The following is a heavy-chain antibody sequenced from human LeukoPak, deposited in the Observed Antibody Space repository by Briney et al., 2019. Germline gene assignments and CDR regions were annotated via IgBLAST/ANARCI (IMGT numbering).Heavy chain of an antibody. CDR3: AKQLAVVQPTDTSWFDS. CDR1: GDSISSGSYY. CDR2: MFYSGRT. J-gene: IGHJ5*01. V-gene: IGHV4-39*07. Sequence: SETLSLTCNVSGDSISSGSYYWGWIRQPPGKGLEWIGSMFYSGRTYYTPSLKSRVTMSLDTSKNQFSLRLTSVTAADTAVYYCAKQLAVVQPTDTSWFDSWGQGTLVTVSS. D-gene: IGHD2-21*01.